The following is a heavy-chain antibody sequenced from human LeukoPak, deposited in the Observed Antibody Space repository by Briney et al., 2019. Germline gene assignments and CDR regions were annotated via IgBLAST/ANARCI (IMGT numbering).Heavy chain of an antibody. Sequence: SVKVSCKASGGTFSSYAISWVRQAPGQGLEWMGGIIPIFGTANYAQKFQGRVTITADESTSTAYMELSSLRSEDTAVYYCARGDYDFWSGGSGNWFDPWGQGTLVTVSS. J-gene: IGHJ5*02. CDR2: IIPIFGTA. CDR1: GGTFSSYA. V-gene: IGHV1-69*13. D-gene: IGHD3-3*01. CDR3: ARGDYDFWSGGSGNWFDP.